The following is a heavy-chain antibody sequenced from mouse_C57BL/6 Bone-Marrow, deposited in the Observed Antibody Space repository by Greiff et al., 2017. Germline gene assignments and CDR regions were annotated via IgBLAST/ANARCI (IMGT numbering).Heavy chain of an antibody. CDR3: TCFYTTWYFDV. Sequence: VQLQQSGAELVRPGASVKLSCTASGFNIKDDYMHWVKQRPEQGLEWIGWIDPENGDTEYASKLQGKATIPADTSSNTAYLQLGSLTSENTAVYYGTCFYTTWYFDVWGTGTTVTVSS. V-gene: IGHV14-4*01. CDR2: IDPENGDT. J-gene: IGHJ1*03. D-gene: IGHD1-1*01. CDR1: GFNIKDDY.